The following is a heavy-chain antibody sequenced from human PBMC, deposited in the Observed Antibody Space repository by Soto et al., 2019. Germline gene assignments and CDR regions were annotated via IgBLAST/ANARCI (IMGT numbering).Heavy chain of an antibody. J-gene: IGHJ4*02. CDR3: AHAGYSSGGYADRYFAY. CDR2: IDWDDDK. Sequence: GRTRVNPYQPRALSFTFSGFSISTSGMCVSWIRQPPGKALEWLALIDWDDDKYYSTSLKTRLTISTDTSKNQVVLTMTNMDPGDTATDYCAHAGYSSGGYADRYFAYSGQGTLVPVSS. CDR1: GFSISTSGMC. D-gene: IGHD6-19*01. V-gene: IGHV2-70*12.